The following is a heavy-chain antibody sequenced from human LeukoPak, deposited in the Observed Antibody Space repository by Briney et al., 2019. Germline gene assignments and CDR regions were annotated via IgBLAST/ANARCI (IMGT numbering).Heavy chain of an antibody. CDR1: GYTFTGCY. J-gene: IGHJ3*01. V-gene: IGHV1-2*02. CDR3: VSFVDYSGSY. D-gene: IGHD1-26*01. Sequence: ASVKVSCKASGYTFTGCYMHWVRQAPGQGLEWMGWINPNSGGTNYAQKFQGRVTMTRDTSISTAYMELSRLRSDDTAVYYCVSFVDYSGSYWGQGTMVTVSS. CDR2: INPNSGGT.